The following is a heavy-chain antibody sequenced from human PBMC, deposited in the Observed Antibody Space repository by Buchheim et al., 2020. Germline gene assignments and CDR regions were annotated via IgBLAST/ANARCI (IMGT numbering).Heavy chain of an antibody. CDR1: GGSFSSNNYY. J-gene: IGHJ6*02. V-gene: IGHV4-39*01. Sequence: QLQLQESGPGLVKPSETLSLSCTVSGGSFSSNNYYWGWIRQPPGKGLEWIGSIFYSGNTYYNPSLKSRVAISVDTSKNQFSLKLSSVTAADTAVYYCARCPLYYYYGMDVWGQGTT. CDR3: ARCPLYYYYGMDV. CDR2: IFYSGNT.